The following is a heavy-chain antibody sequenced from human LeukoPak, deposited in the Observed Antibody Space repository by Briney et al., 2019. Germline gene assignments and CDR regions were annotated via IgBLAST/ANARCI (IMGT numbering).Heavy chain of an antibody. Sequence: TLSLTCTVSGGSISSYYWSWIRQPPGKGLEWLALIFWDDDKRYSPSLKSRLTITKDTSKNQVVLTMTNMDPVDTATYYCAHTNISSGFQHWGQGTLVTVSS. V-gene: IGHV2-5*08. CDR2: IFWDDDK. CDR1: GGSISSYYW. J-gene: IGHJ1*01. D-gene: IGHD3-3*02. CDR3: AHTNISSGFQH.